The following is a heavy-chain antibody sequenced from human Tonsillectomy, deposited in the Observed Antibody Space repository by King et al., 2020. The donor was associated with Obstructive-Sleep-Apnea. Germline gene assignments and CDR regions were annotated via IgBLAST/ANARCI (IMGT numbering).Heavy chain of an antibody. D-gene: IGHD3-10*01. CDR2: ISYDGSNK. CDR1: GFTFSSYG. CDR3: AKDQARDDGSGSWGDY. J-gene: IGHJ4*02. V-gene: IGHV3-30*18. Sequence: VQLVESGGGVVKPGRSLRLSCAASGFTFSSYGMHWVRPAPGQGREWVAVISYDGSNKYYADSVKGRFTISRDNSKNTRYLQMNSLRAEDTAVYYCAKDQARDDGSGSWGDYWGQRTLVTVSS.